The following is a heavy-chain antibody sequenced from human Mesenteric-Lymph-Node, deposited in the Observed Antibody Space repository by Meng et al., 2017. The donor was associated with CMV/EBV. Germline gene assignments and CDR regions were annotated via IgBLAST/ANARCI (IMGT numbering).Heavy chain of an antibody. CDR2: INTYNGNR. CDR1: GYTFTSYE. Sequence: ASVKVSCKASGYTFTSYEINWVRQAPGQGLEWMGWINTYNGNRNYGQNFQGRVTMTRDTSTSTAYMELRSLRFDDTAVYYCARFLGSTYSNYGMDVWGQGTTVTVSS. V-gene: IGHV1-18*01. D-gene: IGHD4-11*01. CDR3: ARFLGSTYSNYGMDV. J-gene: IGHJ6*02.